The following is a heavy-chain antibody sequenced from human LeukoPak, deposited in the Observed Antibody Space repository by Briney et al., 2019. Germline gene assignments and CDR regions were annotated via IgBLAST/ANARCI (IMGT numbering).Heavy chain of an antibody. Sequence: SETLSLTCTVSGYSISSGYYWGRIRQPPGKGLEWIGSNYHSGSTYYNPSLKSRVTISVDTSKNQFSLKLSSVTAADTAVYYCARLEYSSYYFDYWGQGTLVTVSS. V-gene: IGHV4-38-2*02. D-gene: IGHD6-6*01. CDR3: ARLEYSSYYFDY. J-gene: IGHJ4*02. CDR2: NYHSGST. CDR1: GYSISSGYY.